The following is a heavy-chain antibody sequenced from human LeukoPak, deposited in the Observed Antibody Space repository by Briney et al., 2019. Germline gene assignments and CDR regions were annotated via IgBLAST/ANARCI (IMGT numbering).Heavy chain of an antibody. J-gene: IGHJ4*02. V-gene: IGHV1-18*01. D-gene: IGHD3-16*01. CDR1: GYTFTSHG. Sequence: ASVTVSCKASGYTFTSHGISWVGQAPGQGLEWMGWISSNNGNTKYAQKFQGRVTMTTETSTSTAYMELRSLRSDDTAVYYCARDEGGPVNYWGQGTLVTVSS. CDR3: ARDEGGPVNY. CDR2: ISSNNGNT.